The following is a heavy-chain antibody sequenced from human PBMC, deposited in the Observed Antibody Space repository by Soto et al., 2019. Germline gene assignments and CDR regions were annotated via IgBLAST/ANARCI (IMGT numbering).Heavy chain of an antibody. CDR3: ARDQEDIVVVVAAPAGQDY. CDR2: ISYDGSNK. V-gene: IGHV3-30-3*01. D-gene: IGHD2-15*01. CDR1: GFTFSSYA. J-gene: IGHJ4*02. Sequence: GGSLRLSCAASGFTFSSYAMHWVRQAPGKGLEWVAVISYDGSNKYYADSVKGRFTISRDNSKNTLYLQMNSLRAEDTAVYYCARDQEDIVVVVAAPAGQDYWGQGTLVTVSS.